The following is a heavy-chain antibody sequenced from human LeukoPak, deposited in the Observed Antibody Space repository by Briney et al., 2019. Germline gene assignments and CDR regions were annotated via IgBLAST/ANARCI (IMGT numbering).Heavy chain of an antibody. Sequence: PSETLSLTCTVSGGSISRNSDYWGWIRQPPGKGLEWIGSIYYGGSTYYNPSLKSRVTISVDTSKNQFSLKLSSVTVADTGVYYCARGQGYYDSSGPPGYWGQGTLVTVSS. J-gene: IGHJ4*02. CDR1: GGSISRNSDY. V-gene: IGHV4-39*07. D-gene: IGHD3-22*01. CDR3: ARGQGYYDSSGPPGY. CDR2: IYYGGST.